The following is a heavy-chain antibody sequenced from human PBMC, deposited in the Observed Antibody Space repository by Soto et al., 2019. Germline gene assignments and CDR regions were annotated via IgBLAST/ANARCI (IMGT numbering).Heavy chain of an antibody. Sequence: ASVKVSCKVSGYTLTELSMHWARQAPGKGLEWMGGFDPEDGETIYAQKFQGRVTMTEDTSTDTAYMELSSLRSEDTAVYYCATIFGGDPDVNWFDPWGQGTLVTVSS. V-gene: IGHV1-24*01. J-gene: IGHJ5*02. D-gene: IGHD2-21*02. CDR1: GYTLTELS. CDR2: FDPEDGET. CDR3: ATIFGGDPDVNWFDP.